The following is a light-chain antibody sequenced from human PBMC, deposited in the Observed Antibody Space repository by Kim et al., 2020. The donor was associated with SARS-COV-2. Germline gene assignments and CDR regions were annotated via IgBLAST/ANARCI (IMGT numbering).Light chain of an antibody. CDR1: QNINSH. CDR2: AAS. J-gene: IGKJ3*01. V-gene: IGKV1-39*01. CDR3: QQTNISPFT. Sequence: DIQMTQSPSSLSASVGDRVTITCRTSQNINSHLNWYHQKPGRAPKLLIYAASTLQGGVPSRFSGSGSETDFTLTISSLQPEDFATYFCQQTNISPFTCGPGTKVDIK.